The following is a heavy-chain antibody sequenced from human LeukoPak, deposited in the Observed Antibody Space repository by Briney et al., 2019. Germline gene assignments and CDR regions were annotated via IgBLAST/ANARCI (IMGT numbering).Heavy chain of an antibody. Sequence: PLETLSLTCTVSRYPISSAYYWGWIRQPPGKGLEWIGSFYHSGSTHYNPSLKNRVTISLDTSKNQFSLKLTSVTAADTAVYYCARSNSHDYWGQGTLVTVSS. V-gene: IGHV4-38-2*02. CDR3: ARSNSHDY. CDR2: FYHSGST. D-gene: IGHD4-23*01. J-gene: IGHJ4*02. CDR1: RYPISSAYY.